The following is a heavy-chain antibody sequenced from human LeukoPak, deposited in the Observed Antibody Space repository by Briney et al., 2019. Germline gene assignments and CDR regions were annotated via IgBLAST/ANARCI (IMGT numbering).Heavy chain of an antibody. D-gene: IGHD3-10*01. CDR2: MNPNSGNT. V-gene: IGHV1-8*01. CDR3: ARREYGSGSYHLVY. CDR1: GYTFTSYD. J-gene: IGHJ4*02. Sequence: ASVKVSCKASGYTFTSYDINWVRQATGHGLEWMGWMNPNSGNTGYAQKFQGRVTMTTNTSISTAYMELSSLRSEGTAVYYCARREYGSGSYHLVYWGQGTLVTVSS.